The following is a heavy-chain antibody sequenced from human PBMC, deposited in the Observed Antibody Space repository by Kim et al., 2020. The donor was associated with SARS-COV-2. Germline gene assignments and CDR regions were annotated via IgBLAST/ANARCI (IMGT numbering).Heavy chain of an antibody. CDR3: ARHEIADTAMVDY. V-gene: IGHV4-39*01. J-gene: IGHJ4*02. D-gene: IGHD5-18*01. Sequence: SETLSLTCTVSGGSISSSSYYWGWIRQPPGKGLEWIGSIYYSGSTYYNPSLKSRVTISVDTSKNQFSLKLSSVTAADTAVYYCARHEIADTAMVDYWGQGTLVTVSS. CDR1: GGSISSSSYY. CDR2: IYYSGST.